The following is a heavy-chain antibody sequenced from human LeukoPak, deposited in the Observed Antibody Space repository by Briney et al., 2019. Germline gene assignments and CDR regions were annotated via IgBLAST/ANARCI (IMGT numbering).Heavy chain of an antibody. Sequence: GGSLRLSCAASGFTFSDFYMSWIRQAPGKGLEWVSYISSSGSTIYYADSVKGRFTISRDNAKNSLYLQMNSLRAEDTAVYYCARVASSSWYEGDYWGQGTLVTVSS. CDR3: ARVASSSWYEGDY. CDR2: ISSSGSTI. V-gene: IGHV3-11*01. J-gene: IGHJ4*02. D-gene: IGHD6-13*01. CDR1: GFTFSDFY.